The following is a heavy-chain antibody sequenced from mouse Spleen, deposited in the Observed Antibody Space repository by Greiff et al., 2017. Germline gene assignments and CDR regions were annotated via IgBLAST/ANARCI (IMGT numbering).Heavy chain of an antibody. J-gene: IGHJ4*01. D-gene: IGHD1-1*01. CDR1: GFTFSDYG. V-gene: IGHV5-17*01. CDR2: ISSGSSTI. Sequence: EVQLQQSGGGLVKPGGSLKLSCAASGFTFSDYGMHWVRQAPEKGLEWVAYISSGSSTIYYADTVKGRFTISRDNATNTLFLQMTSLRSEDTAMYYCARHFDYYDGSYPYAMDYWGQGTSVTVSS. CDR3: ARHFDYYDGSYPYAMDY.